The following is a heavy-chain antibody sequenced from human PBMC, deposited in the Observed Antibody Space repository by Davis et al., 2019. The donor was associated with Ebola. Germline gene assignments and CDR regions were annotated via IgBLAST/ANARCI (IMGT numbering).Heavy chain of an antibody. CDR1: GFTFSSYA. Sequence: GGSLRLSCAASGFTFSSYAMNWVRQAPGKGLEWVSAISGSGGSTYYADSVKGRFTISRDNSKNTLYPQMNSLSAEDTAVYYCAKDRDPRGSYFGYFDYWGQGTLVTVSS. CDR2: ISGSGGST. D-gene: IGHD1-26*01. J-gene: IGHJ4*02. CDR3: AKDRDPRGSYFGYFDY. V-gene: IGHV3-23*01.